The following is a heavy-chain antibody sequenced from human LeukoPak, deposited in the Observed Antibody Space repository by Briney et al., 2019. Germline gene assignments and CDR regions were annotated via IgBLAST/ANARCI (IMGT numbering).Heavy chain of an antibody. V-gene: IGHV4-34*01. CDR2: INHSGSA. J-gene: IGHJ4*02. D-gene: IGHD4-17*01. CDR1: GGSFSGYF. CDR3: ARKTVTTGVDY. Sequence: RASETLSLTCAVYGGSFSGYFWSWIRQPPGKGLEWIGEINHSGSANHNPSLKSRFTISVDTSKNQFSLKLTSVTAADTAVYYCARKTVTTGVDYWGQGTLVTVSS.